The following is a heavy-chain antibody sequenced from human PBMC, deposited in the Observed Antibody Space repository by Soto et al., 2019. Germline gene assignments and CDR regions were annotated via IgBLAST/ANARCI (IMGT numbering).Heavy chain of an antibody. CDR1: GYSFTSYW. V-gene: IGHV5-10-1*01. CDR2: IDPIDSYT. J-gene: IGHJ5*02. D-gene: IGHD2-15*01. Sequence: VESLKISCQASGYSFTSYWITWVRQRPGKGLEWMGRIDPIDSYTKYSPSFQGHVTLSTDKSINTAYLQWSGLKASDTAIYYCAKVAAEGNWSDHWGQGTMVTVSA. CDR3: AKVAAEGNWSDH.